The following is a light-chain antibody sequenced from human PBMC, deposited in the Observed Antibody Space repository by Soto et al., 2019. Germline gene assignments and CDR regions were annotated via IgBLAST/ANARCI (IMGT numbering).Light chain of an antibody. CDR2: EGI. CDR3: SSYTSSSTYV. J-gene: IGLJ1*01. CDR1: SSNIGGYNV. V-gene: IGLV2-14*02. Sequence: QSVLTQPASVSGSPGQSITISCSGTSSNIGGYNVVSWYQQHPGKAPKVIVYEGIKRPSGVSDRFSGSTSGSTASLTISGLQAEDEAEYYCSSYTSSSTYVFGTGTKVNV.